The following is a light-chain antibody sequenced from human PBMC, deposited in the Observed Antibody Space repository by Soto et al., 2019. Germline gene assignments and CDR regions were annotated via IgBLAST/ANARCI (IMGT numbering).Light chain of an antibody. J-gene: IGKJ1*01. CDR3: QKYKNWPRT. CDR2: GAS. V-gene: IGKV3-15*01. CDR1: QSISTN. Sequence: TVMTQSPATLSVSLGERATLSCTVSQSISTNLVWYQQKPGQAPSLLIYGASTRATGIPARFSGSGSGTEXILPISRMQTEDVAVYYCQKYKNWPRTFGQGTTVXIK.